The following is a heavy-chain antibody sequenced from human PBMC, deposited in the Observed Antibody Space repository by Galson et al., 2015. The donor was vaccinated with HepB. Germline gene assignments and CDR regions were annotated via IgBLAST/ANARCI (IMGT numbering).Heavy chain of an antibody. D-gene: IGHD4-17*01. V-gene: IGHV3-72*01. J-gene: IGHJ6*03. CDR2: TRNKANSYTT. Sequence: SCAASGFTFSSYSMDWVRQAPGKGLEWVGRTRNKANSYTTEYAASVKGRFTISRDDSKNSLYLQMNSLKTGDTAVYYCARVNHHDYGDYGGWVGNYYYMDVWGKGTTVTVSS. CDR1: GFTFSSYS. CDR3: ARVNHHDYGDYGGWVGNYYYMDV.